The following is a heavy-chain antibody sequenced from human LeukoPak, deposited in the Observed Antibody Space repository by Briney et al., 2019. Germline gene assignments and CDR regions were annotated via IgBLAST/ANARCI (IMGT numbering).Heavy chain of an antibody. D-gene: IGHD3-22*01. Sequence: PGGSLRLSCAASGFIFSSYDMNWVRQAPGKGLEWVSYISSSGNSIYYADPVKGRFTISRDNAKNSLYLQMNSLRAEDTAVYYCARSTDYYDTSGYLTYYFDYWGQGTLVTVSS. CDR1: GFIFSSYD. CDR2: ISSSGNSI. CDR3: ARSTDYYDTSGYLTYYFDY. V-gene: IGHV3-48*03. J-gene: IGHJ4*02.